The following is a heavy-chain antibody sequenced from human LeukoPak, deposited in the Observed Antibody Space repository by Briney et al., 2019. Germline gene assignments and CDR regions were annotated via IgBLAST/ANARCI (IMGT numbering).Heavy chain of an antibody. J-gene: IGHJ4*02. CDR2: ISGSGGST. CDR3: AKDRPLALQPDY. CDR1: GFTFSSYA. Sequence: GGSLRLSCAASGFTFSSYAMSWVRQAPGKGLEWDSAISGSGGSTYYADSVKGRFTISRGNSKNTLYLQMNSLRAEDTAVYYCAKDRPLALQPDYWGQGTLVTVSS. D-gene: IGHD4-4*01. V-gene: IGHV3-23*01.